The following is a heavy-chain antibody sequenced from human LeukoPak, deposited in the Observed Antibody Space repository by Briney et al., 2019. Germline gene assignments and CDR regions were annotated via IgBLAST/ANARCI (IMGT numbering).Heavy chain of an antibody. Sequence: SQTLSLTCTVSGRALSTSSSFWGWIRQPPGKGLEWIGTIYYGGSTYYNPSLKNRVTISVDTSKNHFSLKLSSVTAADTAVYYCARSDTLLDRLDYWGRGTLITVSS. D-gene: IGHD2/OR15-2a*01. V-gene: IGHV4-39*07. CDR2: IYYGGST. CDR1: GRALSTSSSF. J-gene: IGHJ4*02. CDR3: ARSDTLLDRLDY.